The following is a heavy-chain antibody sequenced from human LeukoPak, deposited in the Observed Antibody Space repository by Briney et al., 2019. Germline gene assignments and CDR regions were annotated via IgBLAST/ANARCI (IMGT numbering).Heavy chain of an antibody. CDR1: GFTFSSYA. V-gene: IGHV3-23*01. J-gene: IGHJ4*02. D-gene: IGHD4-11*01. CDR3: AKDGTTTVTFDY. CDR2: ISGSGGST. Sequence: GGSLRLSCAASGFTFSSYAMSWVLQAPGKGLEWVSVISGSGGSTYYRDSVKGRFTISRDNSKNTLYLQMNSLTAGGTAVYFCAKDGTTTVTFDYWGQGTLVTVSS.